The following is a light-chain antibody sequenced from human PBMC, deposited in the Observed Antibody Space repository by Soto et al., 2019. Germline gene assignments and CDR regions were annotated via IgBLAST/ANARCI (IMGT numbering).Light chain of an antibody. J-gene: IGKJ1*01. CDR3: QQYYNPSWT. V-gene: IGKV1-33*01. Sequence: DIQMTQSPSSLSASVGDRVTITCQASQDISNYLNWYQQKPGKAPTLLIYDASSLELGVPSRFSGSGSGTDFTFTISSLQPEDIATYYCQQYYNPSWTFGQGTKVDIK. CDR1: QDISNY. CDR2: DAS.